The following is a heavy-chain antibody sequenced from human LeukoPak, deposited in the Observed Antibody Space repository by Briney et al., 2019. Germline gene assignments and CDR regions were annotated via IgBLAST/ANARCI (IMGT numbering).Heavy chain of an antibody. CDR3: ARDSSYDYVWGSYYYYGMDV. CDR1: GGSISSYY. Sequence: PSETLSLTCTVSGGSISSYYWSWIRQPPGKGLEWIGHIYYSGRTNYNPSLKSRVIISADMSKNQFSLKLSSVTAADTAMYYCARDSSYDYVWGSYYYYGMDVWGQGTTVTVSS. CDR2: IYYSGRT. V-gene: IGHV4-59*01. D-gene: IGHD3-16*01. J-gene: IGHJ6*02.